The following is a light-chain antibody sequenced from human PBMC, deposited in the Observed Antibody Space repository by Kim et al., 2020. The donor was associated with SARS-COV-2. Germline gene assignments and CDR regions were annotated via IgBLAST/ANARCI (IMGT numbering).Light chain of an antibody. CDR1: QLGDKY. Sequence: SYELTQPPSVSVSPGQTASITCSGDQLGDKYVCWYQQRPGQSPVLVIYQDKNRPSGIPERFSGSNSGNTATLTISGTQTMDEADYYCQAWDTTVVFGGGT. CDR2: QDK. CDR3: QAWDTTVV. V-gene: IGLV3-1*01. J-gene: IGLJ2*01.